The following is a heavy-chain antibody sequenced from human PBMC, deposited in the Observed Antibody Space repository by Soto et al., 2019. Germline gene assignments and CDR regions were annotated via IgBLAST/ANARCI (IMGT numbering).Heavy chain of an antibody. CDR2: TYYRSKWYN. CDR3: ARVYYYDSSGPGLDP. D-gene: IGHD3-22*01. Sequence: PSQTLSLTCAISGDSVSSNSAAWNWIRQSPSRGLEWLGRTYYRSKWYNDYAVSVKSRIAINPDTSKNQFSLQLNSVTPEDTAVYYCARVYYYDSSGPGLDPWRQGTLVTVSS. V-gene: IGHV6-1*01. CDR1: GDSVSSNSAA. J-gene: IGHJ5*02.